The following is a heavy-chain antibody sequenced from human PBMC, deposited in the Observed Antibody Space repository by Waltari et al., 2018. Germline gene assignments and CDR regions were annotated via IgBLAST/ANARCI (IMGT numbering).Heavy chain of an antibody. V-gene: IGHV4-34*01. CDR3: ARRGLLWFGRGHYYYYYGMDV. CDR1: GGSFSGYY. J-gene: IGHJ6*02. Sequence: QVQLQQWGAGLLKPSETLSLTCAVYGGSFSGYYWNWIRQTPGKGLEWIGEINHSGSTNYNPSLKSRVTISVDTSKNQFSLKLSSVTAADTAVYYCARRGLLWFGRGHYYYYYGMDVWGQGTTVTVSS. D-gene: IGHD3-10*01. CDR2: INHSGST.